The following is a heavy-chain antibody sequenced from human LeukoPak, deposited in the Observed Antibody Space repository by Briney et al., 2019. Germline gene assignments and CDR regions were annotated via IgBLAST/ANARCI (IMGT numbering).Heavy chain of an antibody. V-gene: IGHV3-30*18. Sequence: GGSLRLSCAASGFTFSSCGMHWVRQAPGKGLEWVAVISYDGSNKYYADSVKGRFTISRDNSKNTLYLQMNSLRAEDTAVYYCAKDGAGYYYDSSGPTGAFDIWGQGTMVTVSS. CDR1: GFTFSSCG. CDR3: AKDGAGYYYDSSGPTGAFDI. CDR2: ISYDGSNK. J-gene: IGHJ3*02. D-gene: IGHD3-22*01.